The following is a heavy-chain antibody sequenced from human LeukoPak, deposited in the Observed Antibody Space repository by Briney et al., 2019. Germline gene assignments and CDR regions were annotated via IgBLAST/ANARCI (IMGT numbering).Heavy chain of an antibody. D-gene: IGHD4-23*01. CDR3: ARQVARDSRVALDY. Sequence: SGTLSLTCTVCGGSINVYYWSWIRQPPGRGRDWIGYISHSENANYNPSPKSRVTASPETSQNQFSLRLSSVTAADTAVYYCARQVARDSRVALDYWGQGILVTVSS. CDR1: GGSINVYY. J-gene: IGHJ4*02. V-gene: IGHV4-59*08. CDR2: ISHSENA.